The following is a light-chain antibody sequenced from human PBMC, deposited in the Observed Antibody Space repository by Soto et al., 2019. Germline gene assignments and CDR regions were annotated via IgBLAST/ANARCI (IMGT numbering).Light chain of an antibody. V-gene: IGLV1-40*01. CDR1: SSNIGAGYD. J-gene: IGLJ3*02. CDR2: TNT. Sequence: QSVLTQPPSVSGAPGQRVTISGSGSSSNIGAGYDVHWYQQIPGAAPKLLIYTNTHRPTGDPDRFSASKSGTSASLAITGLQAEDEGDYYCQSYDGSLGGSVFGGGTKLTVL. CDR3: QSYDGSLGGSV.